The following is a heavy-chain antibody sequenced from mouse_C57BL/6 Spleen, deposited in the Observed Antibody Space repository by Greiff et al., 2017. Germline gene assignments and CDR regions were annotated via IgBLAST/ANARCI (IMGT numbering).Heavy chain of an antibody. CDR3: ARDHYYAMDY. V-gene: IGHV1-64*01. Sequence: VKLQQPGAELVKPGASVKLSCKASGYTFTSYWMHWVKQRPGQGLEWIGMIHPNSGSTNYNEKFKSKATLTVDKSSSTAYMQLSSLTSEDSAVYYCARDHYYAMDYWGQGTSVTVSS. J-gene: IGHJ4*01. CDR2: IHPNSGST. CDR1: GYTFTSYW.